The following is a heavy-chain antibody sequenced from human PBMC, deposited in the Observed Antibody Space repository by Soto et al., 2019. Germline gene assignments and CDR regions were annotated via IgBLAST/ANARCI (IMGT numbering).Heavy chain of an antibody. J-gene: IGHJ3*02. CDR2: IYPGDSDT. Sequence: GESLKISCKGSGYSFINYWIGWVRQTPGKGLEWMGIIYPGDSDTRYSPSFKGQVTISADKSISTAYLQWSSLKASDTAMYYCARQDEYSRRFDIWGQGTMVTVSS. CDR3: ARQDEYSRRFDI. D-gene: IGHD6-13*01. CDR1: GYSFINYW. V-gene: IGHV5-51*01.